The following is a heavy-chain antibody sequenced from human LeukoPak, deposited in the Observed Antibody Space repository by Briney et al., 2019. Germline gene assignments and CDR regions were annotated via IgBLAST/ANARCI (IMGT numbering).Heavy chain of an antibody. CDR2: INHSGST. V-gene: IGHV4-34*01. CDR1: GGSFSGYY. J-gene: IGHJ6*02. Sequence: SETLSLTCAVYGGSFSGYYWSWIRKPPGKGLEWIGEINHSGSTNYNPPLKSRVTSSLDTSKVQFALKLSSVTAADTAVYYGARVVVGPAALGPYCMDVWGQGPTDTVSS. CDR3: ARVVVGPAALGPYCMDV. D-gene: IGHD2-2*01.